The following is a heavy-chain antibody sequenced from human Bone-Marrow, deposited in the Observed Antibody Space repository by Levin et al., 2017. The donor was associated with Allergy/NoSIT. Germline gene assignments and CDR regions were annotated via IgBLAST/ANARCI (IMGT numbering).Heavy chain of an antibody. J-gene: IGHJ4*02. CDR3: TKSKGRSGRSFGD. D-gene: IGHD1-26*01. CDR2: ISDSGAHT. Sequence: GGSLRLSCAASGFALSGFAMSWVRQAPGQGLGWVSAISDSGAHTYYADSVRGRFTISRDNSRNTLFLQMNTLGAEDTAVYYSTKSKGRSGRSFGDWGQGTLVTGSS. CDR1: GFALSGFA. V-gene: IGHV3-23*01.